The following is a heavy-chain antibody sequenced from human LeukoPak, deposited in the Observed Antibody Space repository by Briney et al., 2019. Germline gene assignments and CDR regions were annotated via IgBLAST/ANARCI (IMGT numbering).Heavy chain of an antibody. D-gene: IGHD3-3*02. CDR1: GGSISSYY. Sequence: PSETLSLTCTVSGGSISSYYWSWIRQPAGKGLEWIWRIYTSGSTNYNPSLKSRVTMSVDTSKNQFSLKLSSVTAADTAVYYCARAPIFGVVKGADYYYYYMDVWGKGTTVTVSS. CDR3: ARAPIFGVVKGADYYYYYMDV. V-gene: IGHV4-4*07. CDR2: IYTSGST. J-gene: IGHJ6*03.